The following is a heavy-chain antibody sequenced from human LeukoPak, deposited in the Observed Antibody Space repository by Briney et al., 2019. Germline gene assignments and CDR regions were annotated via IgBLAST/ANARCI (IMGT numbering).Heavy chain of an antibody. D-gene: IGHD3-3*01. V-gene: IGHV3-20*04. CDR3: VKDSNYDFWSGYYKGFDN. Sequence: GGSLRLSCAASGFTSGFTFDDYGMNWVRQVPGKGLEWVSGISRDGGRTGYADSVQGRFTISRDNSRNSLHLQMNSLRVEDTAFYYCVKDSNYDFWSGYYKGFDNWGQGTLVTVSS. J-gene: IGHJ4*02. CDR2: ISRDGGRT. CDR1: GFTFDDYG.